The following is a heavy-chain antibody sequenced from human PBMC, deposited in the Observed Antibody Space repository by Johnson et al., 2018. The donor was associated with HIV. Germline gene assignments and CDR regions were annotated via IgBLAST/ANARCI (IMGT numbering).Heavy chain of an antibody. J-gene: IGHJ3*02. CDR1: GVSFSDYA. CDR2: IWFDGSNK. V-gene: IGHV3-33*06. CDR3: AKPLQLEEGAFDI. D-gene: IGHD6-6*01. Sequence: QVQLVESGGGVVQSGRSLRLSCAASGVSFSDYAMHWVRQAPGKGLEWVAVIWFDGSNKYYADSVKGRFTISRDTSKNTLYLQMNSLRAEDTAVYYCAKPLQLEEGAFDIWGQGTMVTVSS.